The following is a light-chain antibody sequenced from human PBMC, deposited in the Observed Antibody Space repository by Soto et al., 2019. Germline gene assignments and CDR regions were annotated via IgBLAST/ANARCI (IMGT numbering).Light chain of an antibody. J-gene: IGLJ2*01. CDR3: QSYDSSLSGXXVV. Sequence: QSVLTQPPSVSGAPGQRVTISCTGSSSNIGAGYDVHWYQQLPGTAPKLLIYGNSNRPSGVPDRFSGSKSGTSASLAITGXXAEDEADYYCQSYDSSLSGXXVVFGGGT. V-gene: IGLV1-40*01. CDR1: SSNIGAGYD. CDR2: GNS.